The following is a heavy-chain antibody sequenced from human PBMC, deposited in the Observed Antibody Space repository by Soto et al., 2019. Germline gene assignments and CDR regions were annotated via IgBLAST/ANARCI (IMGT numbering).Heavy chain of an antibody. J-gene: IGHJ4*02. CDR3: ARDIHIMVRGELSFDY. V-gene: IGHV3-48*01. CDR1: GFTFSSYS. CDR2: ISSSSSTI. Sequence: PGGSLRLSCAASGFTFSSYSMNWVRQAPGKGLEWVSYISSSSSTIYYADSVKGRFTISRDNAKNSLYLQMNSLRAEDTAVYYCARDIHIMVRGELSFDYWGQGTLVTVSS. D-gene: IGHD3-10*01.